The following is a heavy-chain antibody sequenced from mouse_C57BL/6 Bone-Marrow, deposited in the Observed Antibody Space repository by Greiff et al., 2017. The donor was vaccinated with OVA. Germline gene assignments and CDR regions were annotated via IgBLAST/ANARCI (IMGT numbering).Heavy chain of an antibody. Sequence: QVQLQQSGAELVRPGTSVKVSCKASGYAFTNYLIEWVKQRPGQGLEWIGVINPGSGGTIYNEKFKGKATLTADKSSSTAYMQLSSLTSEDSAVYFCARDDGYSDYWGQGTTLTVSS. V-gene: IGHV1-54*01. CDR2: INPGSGGT. CDR3: ARDDGYSDY. J-gene: IGHJ2*01. D-gene: IGHD2-3*01. CDR1: GYAFTNYL.